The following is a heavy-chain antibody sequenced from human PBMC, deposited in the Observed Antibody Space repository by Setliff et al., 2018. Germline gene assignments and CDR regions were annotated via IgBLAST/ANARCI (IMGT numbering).Heavy chain of an antibody. CDR3: AKDSLSGWSAVDY. V-gene: IGHV3-30-3*01. J-gene: IGHJ4*02. Sequence: GSLRLSCAASGFLFSTYAMHWVRQAPGKGLEWMADISYDGNNQYYADSVKGRLTISRDNSKNTLYLQINSLRPEDTAVYYCAKDSLSGWSAVDYWGQGTLVTVSS. D-gene: IGHD6-19*01. CDR2: ISYDGNNQ. CDR1: GFLFSTYA.